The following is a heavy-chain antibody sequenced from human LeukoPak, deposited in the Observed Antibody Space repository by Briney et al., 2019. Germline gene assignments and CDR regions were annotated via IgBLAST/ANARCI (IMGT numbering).Heavy chain of an antibody. CDR1: GFTFSSYW. CDR3: ARSDRSVTVFYYYYYYYMDV. V-gene: IGHV3-7*01. CDR2: IKQDGSEK. J-gene: IGHJ6*03. D-gene: IGHD2-21*02. Sequence: TGGSLRLSCAASGFTFSSYWMSWVRQAPGKGLEWVANIKQDGSEKYYVDSVKGRFTMSRDNAKNSLYLQMNSLRAEDTAVYYCARSDRSVTVFYYYYYYYMDVWGKGTTVTISS.